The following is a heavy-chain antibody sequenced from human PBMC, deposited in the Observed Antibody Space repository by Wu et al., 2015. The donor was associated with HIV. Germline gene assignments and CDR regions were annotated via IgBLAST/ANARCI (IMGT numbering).Heavy chain of an antibody. Sequence: QGQLVQSGADVKKPGASVKVSCQASGYIFTGHHIFWVRQAPGQGLEWMGWINANGGGTSFAQKFQGRVSMTLDVYMKTVYMELRSLTSDDTAVYFCARGISAWHMAAFDIWGQGQRSSSLQ. CDR3: ARGISAWHMAAFDI. CDR2: INANGGGT. D-gene: IGHD6-19*01. J-gene: IGHJ3*02. V-gene: IGHV1-2*02. CDR1: GYIFTGHH.